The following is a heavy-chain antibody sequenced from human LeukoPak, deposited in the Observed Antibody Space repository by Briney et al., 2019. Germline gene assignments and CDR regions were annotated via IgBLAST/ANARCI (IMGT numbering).Heavy chain of an antibody. J-gene: IGHJ6*03. V-gene: IGHV3-21*01. CDR3: ARGGEPDYGGDYYYHMDV. CDR1: GFTFNIYT. Sequence: EGSLRLSCAASGFTFNIYTMYWVRQAPGKGLEWVSSISSSSISIYYTDSVEGRFTISRDNAKNSLYLQMNSLRAEDTAVYYCARGGEPDYGGDYYYHMDVWGKGTTVTISS. CDR2: ISSSSISI. D-gene: IGHD4-23*01.